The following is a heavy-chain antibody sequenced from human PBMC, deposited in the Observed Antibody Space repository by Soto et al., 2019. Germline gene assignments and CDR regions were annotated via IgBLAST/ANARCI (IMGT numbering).Heavy chain of an antibody. J-gene: IGHJ2*01. Sequence: QVQLRESGPGLVKPSQTLSLTCTVSGGSISSGDYYWSWIRQPPGKGLEWIGYIYYSGSTYYNPSLKSRVTISVDTSKNQFSLKLSSVTAADTAVYYCARLITMIVVVEKYWYFDLWGRGTLVTVSS. D-gene: IGHD3-22*01. V-gene: IGHV4-30-4*01. CDR1: GGSISSGDYY. CDR3: ARLITMIVVVEKYWYFDL. CDR2: IYYSGST.